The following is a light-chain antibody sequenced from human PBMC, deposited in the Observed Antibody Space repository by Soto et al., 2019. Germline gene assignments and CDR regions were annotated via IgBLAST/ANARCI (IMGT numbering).Light chain of an antibody. CDR2: GNS. V-gene: IGLV1-40*01. CDR3: QSYDNSLSVYV. CDR1: SSNIGAHYD. Sequence: QSVLTQPPSVSGAPGEGVTISCTGSSSNIGAHYDVHWYQQLPGTAPKLLIYGNSNRPSGVPDRFSGSKSGTSASLAITGLQAEDEADYYCQSYDNSLSVYVFGTGTKLTVL. J-gene: IGLJ1*01.